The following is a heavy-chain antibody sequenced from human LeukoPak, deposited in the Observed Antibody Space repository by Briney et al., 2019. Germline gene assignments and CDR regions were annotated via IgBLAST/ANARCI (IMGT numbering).Heavy chain of an antibody. CDR2: IYYTGST. J-gene: IGHJ4*02. Sequence: SETLSLTCSVSGGSISSNNYYWGWIRQPPGKGLEWIGSIYYTGSTYYNSSLKSRVTISVDTSKNQFSLKLSSVTAADTAVYYCARGKTVTTWFGYWGQGTLVTVSS. V-gene: IGHV4-39*07. CDR3: ARGKTVTTWFGY. D-gene: IGHD4-17*01. CDR1: GGSISSNNYY.